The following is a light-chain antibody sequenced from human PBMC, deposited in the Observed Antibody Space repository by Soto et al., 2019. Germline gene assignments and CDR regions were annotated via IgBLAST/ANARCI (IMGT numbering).Light chain of an antibody. Sequence: DIVLTQSPATLSLSPGERATLSCKASQLINTYVAWYQHRPGQGPRLLIYEASKRATDIPDRFSGSVSGTDFTLTISSLEPEDFGIYYCQQRHTWPTTFGGGAKVEI. CDR1: QLINTY. CDR2: EAS. CDR3: QQRHTWPTT. J-gene: IGKJ4*01. V-gene: IGKV3-11*01.